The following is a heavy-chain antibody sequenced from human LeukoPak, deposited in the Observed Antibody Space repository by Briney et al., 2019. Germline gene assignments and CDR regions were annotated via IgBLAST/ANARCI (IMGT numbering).Heavy chain of an antibody. CDR3: GRHYADYAGYFFYYY. V-gene: IGHV3-23*01. D-gene: IGHD4-17*01. Sequence: GGSLRLSCAASGFTFNNYAMNWVRQAPGKGLEWVSSISGGGETTYYADSAKGRFTISRDNSQNTLYLQMNSLRAEDTAVYYCGRHYADYAGYFFYYYGGQGTRATVSS. CDR1: GFTFNNYA. J-gene: IGHJ4*02. CDR2: ISGGGETT.